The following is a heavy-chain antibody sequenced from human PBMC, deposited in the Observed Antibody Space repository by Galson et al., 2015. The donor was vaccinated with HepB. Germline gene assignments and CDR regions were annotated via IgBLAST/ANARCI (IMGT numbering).Heavy chain of an antibody. D-gene: IGHD4-17*01. CDR2: IWYDGSNK. J-gene: IGHJ4*02. CDR3: ARDSGTVTNPSDY. V-gene: IGHV3-33*01. Sequence: SLRLSCAASGFTFSSYGMHWVRQAPGKGLEWVAVIWYDGSNKYYADSVKGRFTISRDNSKNTLYLQMNSLRAEDTAMYYCARDSGTVTNPSDYWGQGTLVTVSS. CDR1: GFTFSSYG.